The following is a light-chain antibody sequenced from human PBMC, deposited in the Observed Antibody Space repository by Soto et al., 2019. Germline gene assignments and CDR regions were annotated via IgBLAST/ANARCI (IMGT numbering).Light chain of an antibody. CDR1: QSVDND. J-gene: IGKJ1*01. CDR2: DAS. Sequence: EIVMTQSPATLSVSPGDRATLSCRASQSVDNDLAWYQQKPGQPPRLLIYDASTRATGIPARFSGSQSGTEFTLTISSLQSEDFAVYYCQQYNNWPRTFGQGTKVDI. CDR3: QQYNNWPRT. V-gene: IGKV3D-15*01.